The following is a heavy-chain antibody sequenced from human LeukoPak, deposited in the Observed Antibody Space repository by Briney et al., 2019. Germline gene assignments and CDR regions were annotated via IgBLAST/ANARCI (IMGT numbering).Heavy chain of an antibody. CDR1: GFTVSSNY. D-gene: IGHD3-16*01. V-gene: IGHV3-66*01. J-gene: IGHJ6*02. CDR2: IYSGGST. Sequence: TGGSLRLSCAASGFTVSSNYMSWVRQAPGKGREWGSVIYSGGSTYYADSVKGRFTISRDNSKNTLYLQMNSLRAEDTAVYYCARDSLGVQGYYYYGMDVWGQGTTVTVSS. CDR3: ARDSLGVQGYYYYGMDV.